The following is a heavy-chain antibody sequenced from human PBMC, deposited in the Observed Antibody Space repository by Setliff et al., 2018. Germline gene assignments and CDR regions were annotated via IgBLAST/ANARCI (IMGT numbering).Heavy chain of an antibody. CDR1: GFTFSSYN. J-gene: IGHJ5*02. V-gene: IGHV3-48*01. D-gene: IGHD2-2*01. CDR3: ARDRYCSSASCYATQYNWFDP. Sequence: GESLKLSCAASGFTFSSYNMNWVRQAPGKGLEWVSYISSSGSTIYYADSVKGRFTISRDNAKNSLYLQMNSLRAEDTAVYYCARDRYCSSASCYATQYNWFDPWGRGTLVTVSS. CDR2: ISSSGSTI.